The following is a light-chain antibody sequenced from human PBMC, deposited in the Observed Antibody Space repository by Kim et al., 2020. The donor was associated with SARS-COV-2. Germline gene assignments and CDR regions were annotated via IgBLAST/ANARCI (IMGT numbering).Light chain of an antibody. J-gene: IGKJ4*01. Sequence: ASVGDRVSITCRASQGINTWLVWYQQKPGKVPNLLIYNASSLHSGVPSRFGGSGSGTDFTLTISTLQPEDFATYYCQQADSLPLSFGGGTKVDIK. CDR3: QQADSLPLS. CDR1: QGINTW. CDR2: NAS. V-gene: IGKV1-12*01.